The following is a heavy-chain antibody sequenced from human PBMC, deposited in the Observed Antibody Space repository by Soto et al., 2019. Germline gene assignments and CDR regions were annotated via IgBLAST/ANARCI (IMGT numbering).Heavy chain of an antibody. CDR1: GFTFSKYA. Sequence: GSSLRLSCAASGFTFSKYAMSWVRQAPGKGLEWVSLVSATAGTTYYTDSVKGRFTISRDNSRNTVYLQMNSLRADDTAVYYCAKDRLAGGFDYRGQGTLLTVSS. J-gene: IGHJ4*02. D-gene: IGHD3-16*01. CDR2: VSATAGTT. CDR3: AKDRLAGGFDY. V-gene: IGHV3-23*01.